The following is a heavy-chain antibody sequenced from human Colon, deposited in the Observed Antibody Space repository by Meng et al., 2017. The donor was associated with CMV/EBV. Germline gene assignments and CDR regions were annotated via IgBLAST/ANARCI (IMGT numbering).Heavy chain of an antibody. V-gene: IGHV1-2*02. J-gene: IGHJ5*02. CDR3: AKTAEYSSSSAAFDP. CDR2: INPKSGIT. CDR1: GYTFTGYY. D-gene: IGHD6-6*01. Sequence: ASGYTFTGYYMHWVRQAPGQGLEWMGWINPKSGITIYAQNFQGRLTLTRDTSISTVYMELSRLRSDDTAVYYCAKTAEYSSSSAAFDPWGQGTLVTSPQ.